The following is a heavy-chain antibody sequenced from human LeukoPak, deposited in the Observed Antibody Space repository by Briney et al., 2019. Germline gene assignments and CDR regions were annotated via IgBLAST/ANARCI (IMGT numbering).Heavy chain of an antibody. CDR2: ISGSGGST. J-gene: IGHJ4*02. D-gene: IGHD1-26*01. Sequence: PGGSLRLSCAASGFTFSSYAMSWVRQAPGKGLEWVSAISGSGGSTYYADSVKGRFTISRDSAKNSLYLQMNSLRAEDTALYCCAKDTGGATTYYFDYWGQGTLVTVSS. V-gene: IGHV3-23*01. CDR1: GFTFSSYA. CDR3: AKDTGGATTYYFDY.